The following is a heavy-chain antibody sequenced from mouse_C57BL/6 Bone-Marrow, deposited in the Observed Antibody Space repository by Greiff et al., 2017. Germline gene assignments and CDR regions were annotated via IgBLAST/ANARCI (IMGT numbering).Heavy chain of an antibody. CDR3: TKTGTGGFDY. D-gene: IGHD4-1*01. Sequence: VQLQQSGAELVRPGASVTLSCKASGYTFTDYEMHWVKQTPVHGLEWIGAIDPETGGTAYNQKFKGKAILTADKSPSTAYMELRSLTSEDSAVYYCTKTGTGGFDYWGQGTTLTVSS. CDR2: IDPETGGT. CDR1: GYTFTDYE. V-gene: IGHV1-15*01. J-gene: IGHJ2*01.